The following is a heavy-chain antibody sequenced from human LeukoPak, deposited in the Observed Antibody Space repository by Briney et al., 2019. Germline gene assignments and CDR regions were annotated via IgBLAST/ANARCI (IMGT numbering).Heavy chain of an antibody. CDR3: ARNSRDGDNWEYHYFDY. J-gene: IGHJ4*02. V-gene: IGHV4-59*08. CDR2: IYYSGST. Sequence: PSETLSLTCTVSGGSISRFYWSWTRQPPGKALEWIGYIYYSGSTNYNPSLRSRVTMSVDTSKNQFSLKLNSVTAADTAVYYCARNSRDGDNWEYHYFDYWGQGTLVTVSS. CDR1: GGSISRFY. D-gene: IGHD5-24*01.